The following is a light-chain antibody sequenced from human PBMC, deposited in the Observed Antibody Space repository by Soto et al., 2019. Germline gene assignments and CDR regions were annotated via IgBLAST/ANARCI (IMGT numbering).Light chain of an antibody. J-gene: IGKJ1*01. CDR2: RAS. V-gene: IGKV1-5*03. CDR3: QQYSSYPWT. CDR1: QSTSSW. Sequence: DIQMTQSPSTLSASVEDRVTITCRASQSTSSWVAWYQQKPGKAPKLLIQRASSLESGVPSRFSGSGSGTDFTLTISSLQPDDFATYYCQQYSSYPWTFGQGTKVAIK.